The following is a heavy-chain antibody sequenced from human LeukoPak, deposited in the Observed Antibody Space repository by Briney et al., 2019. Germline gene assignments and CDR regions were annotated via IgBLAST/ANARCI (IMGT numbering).Heavy chain of an antibody. CDR3: AKSNGYGLIDI. V-gene: IGHV4-59*12. D-gene: IGHD3-22*01. Sequence: PSETLSPTCTVSGGSISNYYWTWIRQPPGKGLEWIGFISYSGNTNYNPSLKSRVTISLDTSRNQFSLKLNSVTAADTAVYYCAKSNGYGLIDIWGQGTMVTVSS. J-gene: IGHJ3*02. CDR2: ISYSGNT. CDR1: GGSISNYY.